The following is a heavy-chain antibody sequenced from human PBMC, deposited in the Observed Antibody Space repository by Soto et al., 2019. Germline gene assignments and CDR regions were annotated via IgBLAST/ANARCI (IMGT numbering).Heavy chain of an antibody. Sequence: QIQLVESGGGVVQPGGSLRLSCAASGFTFSRSGMHWVRQAPGKGLEWVAVIWYDGSNAYYADSVRGRFTISRDNVSNTQSLQMNRLRVEDTAIYYCAKDWGGSYTRGGYFDVWGQGAMVTVSS. CDR2: IWYDGSNA. J-gene: IGHJ3*01. V-gene: IGHV3-33*06. D-gene: IGHD3-16*02. CDR3: AKDWGGSYTRGGYFDV. CDR1: GFTFSRSG.